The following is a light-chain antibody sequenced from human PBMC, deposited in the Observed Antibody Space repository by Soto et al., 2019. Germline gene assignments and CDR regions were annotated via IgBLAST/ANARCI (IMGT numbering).Light chain of an antibody. V-gene: IGKV3-20*01. CDR3: QQYVSSLM. CDR2: GAS. Sequence: EIVLTQSPGSLSLSPGERATLSCRASQSVDSSFFAWYQQKPGQAPRLLIYGASNRATGIPDRFSGRGSGTDFTLTITGLESEDFAVYYCQQYVSSLMFGQGSKVEIK. CDR1: QSVDSSF. J-gene: IGKJ1*01.